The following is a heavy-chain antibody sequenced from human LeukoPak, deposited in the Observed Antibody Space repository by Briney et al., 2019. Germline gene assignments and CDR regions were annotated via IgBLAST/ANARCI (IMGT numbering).Heavy chain of an antibody. Sequence: GGPLRLSCSASGFTFSSYAMHWVRQAPGKGLEYVSTISSNGGTTYYADSVKGRFTISRDNSKNTLYLQMSSLRVEDTAVYYCMSDDVYYYASGSPPAWGQGTLVTVSS. V-gene: IGHV3-64D*09. D-gene: IGHD3-10*01. CDR1: GFTFSSYA. J-gene: IGHJ5*02. CDR3: MSDDVYYYASGSPPA. CDR2: ISSNGGTT.